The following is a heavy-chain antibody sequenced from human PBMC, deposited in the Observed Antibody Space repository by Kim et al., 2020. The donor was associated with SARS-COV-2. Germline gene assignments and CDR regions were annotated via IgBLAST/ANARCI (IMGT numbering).Heavy chain of an antibody. Sequence: SETLSLTCTVSGGSISSSSYYWGWIRQPPGKGLEWIGSIYYSGSTYYNPSLKSRVTISVDTSKNQFSLKLSSVTAADTAVYYCARLSFGVVPFHLGDFDYWGQGTLVTVSS. J-gene: IGHJ4*02. CDR2: IYYSGST. V-gene: IGHV4-39*01. CDR3: ARLSFGVVPFHLGDFDY. D-gene: IGHD3-3*01. CDR1: GGSISSSSYY.